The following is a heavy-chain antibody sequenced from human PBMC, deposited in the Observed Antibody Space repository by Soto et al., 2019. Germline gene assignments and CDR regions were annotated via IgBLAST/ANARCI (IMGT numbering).Heavy chain of an antibody. Sequence: GASVKVSCKASGYTFTSYDINWVRQATGQGLEWMGWMNPNSGNTGYAQKFQGRVTMTRNTSISTAYMELSSLRSEDTAVYYCARGYSNYDYFDYWGQGTLVTVSS. CDR2: MNPNSGNT. CDR1: GYTFTSYD. D-gene: IGHD4-4*01. V-gene: IGHV1-8*01. CDR3: ARGYSNYDYFDY. J-gene: IGHJ4*02.